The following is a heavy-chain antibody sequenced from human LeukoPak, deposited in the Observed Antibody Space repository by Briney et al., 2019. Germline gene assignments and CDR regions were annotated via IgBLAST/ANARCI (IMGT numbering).Heavy chain of an antibody. CDR3: ARARGSSWYYYMDV. CDR1: GYTFTSYG. Sequence: ASVKVSCKPSGYTFTSYGISWVRQAPGQGLEWMGWISAYNGNTNYAQKLQGGVTMTTDTSTSTAYMELRSLRSDDTAVYYCARARGSSWYYYMDVWGKGTTVTVSS. J-gene: IGHJ6*03. CDR2: ISAYNGNT. V-gene: IGHV1-18*01. D-gene: IGHD6-13*01.